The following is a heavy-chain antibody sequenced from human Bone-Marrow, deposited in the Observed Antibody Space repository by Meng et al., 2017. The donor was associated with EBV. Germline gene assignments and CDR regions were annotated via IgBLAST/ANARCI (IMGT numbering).Heavy chain of an antibody. Sequence: QVRLGETGAEVKNPGSSVKVSCKASGGNFRISAISWLRQAPGQGLEWMGGFLPILGAPNYAQRFQDRVTITADESMSTGYMELSSLRSDDTAVYYCARESGRGYSSDYWGQGTLVTVSS. CDR1: GGNFRISA. CDR2: FLPILGAP. J-gene: IGHJ4*02. D-gene: IGHD5-18*01. V-gene: IGHV1-69*01. CDR3: ARESGRGYSSDY.